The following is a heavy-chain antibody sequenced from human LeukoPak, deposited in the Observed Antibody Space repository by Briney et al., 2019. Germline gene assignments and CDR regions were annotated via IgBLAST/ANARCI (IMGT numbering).Heavy chain of an antibody. V-gene: IGHV1-69*05. D-gene: IGHD2-2*01. CDR1: GGTFSSYA. CDR2: IIPIFGTA. J-gene: IGHJ4*02. CDR3: ARKYCSSTSCSGPHDY. Sequence: SVKVSCKASGGTFSSYAISWVRQAPGQGLEWMGGIIPIFGTANYAQKFQGRVTITTDESTSTAYMELSSLRSEDTAVYYCARKYCSSTSCSGPHDYWGQGTLVTVSS.